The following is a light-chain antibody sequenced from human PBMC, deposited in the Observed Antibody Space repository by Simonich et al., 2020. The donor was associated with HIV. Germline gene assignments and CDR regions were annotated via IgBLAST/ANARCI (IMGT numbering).Light chain of an antibody. CDR2: EDR. V-gene: IGLV2-14*02. J-gene: IGLJ2*01. CDR1: SSDVGTYNL. Sequence: QSALTQPASVSGSPGQSITISCTGTSSDVGTYNLVSWFQHHPGKPPKLMVSEDRKRPSGLSNRFSGSKSGNTASLTISGLQAEDEADYYCSSYTSSSTVVFGGGTKLTVL. CDR3: SSYTSSSTVV.